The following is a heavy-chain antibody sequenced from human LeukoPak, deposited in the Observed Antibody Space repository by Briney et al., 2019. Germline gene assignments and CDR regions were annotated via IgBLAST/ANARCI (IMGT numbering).Heavy chain of an antibody. CDR1: GGSFSGYY. CDR3: ARREPHGDYGGKIRYYYYMDV. Sequence: PSGTLSLTCAVYGGSFSGYYWSWIRQPPGKGLEWIGEINHSGNTNSNPSLKGRVTMSVDTSKNQFSLKLSSLTAADTAMYYCARREPHGDYGGKIRYYYYMDVWGKGTTITISS. J-gene: IGHJ6*03. CDR2: INHSGNT. V-gene: IGHV4-34*01. D-gene: IGHD4-23*01.